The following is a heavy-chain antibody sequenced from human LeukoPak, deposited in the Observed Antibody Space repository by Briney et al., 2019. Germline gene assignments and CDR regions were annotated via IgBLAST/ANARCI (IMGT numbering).Heavy chain of an antibody. CDR3: ARRHSSGYYPDAFDI. J-gene: IGHJ3*02. CDR1: GGSISSSSYY. CDR2: IYYSGST. V-gene: IGHV4-39*07. Sequence: SETLSLTCTVSGGSISSSSYYWGWIRQPPGKGLEWIGSIYYSGSTYYNPSLKSRVTISVDTSKNQFSLKMSSVTAADTAVYYCARRHSSGYYPDAFDIWGQGTMVTVSS. D-gene: IGHD3-22*01.